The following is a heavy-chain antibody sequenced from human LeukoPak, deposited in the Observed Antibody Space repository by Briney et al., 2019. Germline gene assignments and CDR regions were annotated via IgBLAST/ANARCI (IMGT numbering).Heavy chain of an antibody. D-gene: IGHD1-26*01. Sequence: SETLSLTCAVSGGSINGYYWSWIRQSPGKGLESLGYIYYTGSTNYNPSLKSRVTMSVDTSKNQFSLKLSSVTAADTAVYYCARGTVVDYWGQGTLVTVSS. V-gene: IGHV4-59*08. CDR3: ARGTVVDY. J-gene: IGHJ4*02. CDR2: IYYTGST. CDR1: GGSINGYY.